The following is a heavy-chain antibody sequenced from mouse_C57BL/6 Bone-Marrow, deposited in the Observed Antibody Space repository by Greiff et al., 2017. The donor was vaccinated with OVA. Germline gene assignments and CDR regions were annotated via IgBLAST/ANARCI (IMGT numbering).Heavy chain of an antibody. V-gene: IGHV1-50*01. D-gene: IGHD1-1*01. CDR1: GYTFTSYW. Sequence: QVQLKQPGAELVKPGASVKLSCKASGYTFTSYWMQWVKQRPGQGLEWIGEIDPSDSYTNYNQKFKGKATLTVDTSSSTAYMQLSSLTSEDSAVYYCAGSPQFITTVVATDYYAMDYWGQGTSVTVSS. CDR3: AGSPQFITTVVATDYYAMDY. CDR2: IDPSDSYT. J-gene: IGHJ4*01.